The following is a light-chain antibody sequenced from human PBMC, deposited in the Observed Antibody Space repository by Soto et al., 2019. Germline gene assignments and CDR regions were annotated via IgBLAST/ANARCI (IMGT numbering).Light chain of an antibody. CDR1: QSISSY. Sequence: DIQMTQSPSSLSAAVGDRVTITCRASQSISSYLNWYQQKPEKAPKLLIYAASSLQSGGPSRFSGSVSGTDFTLTISSPQPEEFATYYCQQSYSTPRTFGQGTKLEIK. CDR2: AAS. V-gene: IGKV1-39*01. J-gene: IGKJ2*01. CDR3: QQSYSTPRT.